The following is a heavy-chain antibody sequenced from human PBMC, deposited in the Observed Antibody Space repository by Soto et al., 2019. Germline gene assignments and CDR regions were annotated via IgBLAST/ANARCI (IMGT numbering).Heavy chain of an antibody. V-gene: IGHV3-7*03. CDR1: GFTFDKYY. J-gene: IGHJ4*02. CDR2: IKQDGSEQ. Sequence: ESGGGLVQPGGSLRLSCAASGFTFDKYYMSWVRQAPGKGLEWVANIKQDGSEQNYVDSVKGRFTISRDNAKNSLYLQMDSLRVEDTAVYFCARDPSPLDYWGQGTLVNVS. CDR3: ARDPSPLDY.